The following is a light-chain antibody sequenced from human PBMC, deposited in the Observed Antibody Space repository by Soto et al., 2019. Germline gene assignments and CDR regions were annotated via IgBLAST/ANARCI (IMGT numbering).Light chain of an antibody. CDR1: SSDVGSYNL. Sequence: QSALTQPASVSGSPGQSITISCTGTSSDVGSYNLVSWYQQHPGKAPKLMIYEGNKRPSGVSNRFSGSKSGNTASLTISGLQAEDEADYYCCSYAGGVIFGGGTQLTVL. CDR2: EGN. J-gene: IGLJ2*01. V-gene: IGLV2-23*01. CDR3: CSYAGGVI.